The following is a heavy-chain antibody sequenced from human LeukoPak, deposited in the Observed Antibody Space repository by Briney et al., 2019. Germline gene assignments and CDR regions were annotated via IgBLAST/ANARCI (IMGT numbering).Heavy chain of an antibody. CDR1: GGSISSSSYY. Sequence: NPSESLSLTCTVPGGSISSSSYYWGWIRQPPGKGLEWIGSIYYSGSTYYHPSLKSRVPISVDTSKNQFSLKLSSVTAADTAVYYCPSLQIPTLDYWGQGTLVTVSS. D-gene: IGHD2-21*01. J-gene: IGHJ4*02. CDR2: IYYSGST. CDR3: PSLQIPTLDY. V-gene: IGHV4-39*01.